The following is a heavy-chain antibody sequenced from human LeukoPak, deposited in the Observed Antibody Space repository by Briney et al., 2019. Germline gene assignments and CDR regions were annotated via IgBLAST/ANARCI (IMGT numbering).Heavy chain of an antibody. CDR3: TSWGDTTAEYFQR. V-gene: IGHV3-7*01. CDR1: GFTFNRCW. Sequence: GGSLRLSCVVSGFTFNRCWMDWVRQAPGKGLEWVAHINPDGRDTYYVDSVKGRFTISRDNAQNSMYLQMNSLRVEDTAVYYCTSWGDTTAEYFQRWGQGTLVTVSS. CDR2: INPDGRDT. D-gene: IGHD2-21*02. J-gene: IGHJ1*01.